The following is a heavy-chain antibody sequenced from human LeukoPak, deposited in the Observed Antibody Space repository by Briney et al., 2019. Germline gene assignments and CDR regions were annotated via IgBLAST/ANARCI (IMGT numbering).Heavy chain of an antibody. CDR1: GGSVSSGGYY. V-gene: IGHV4-31*03. CDR2: IYYTGST. J-gene: IGHJ3*01. D-gene: IGHD4-11*01. Sequence: SQTLSLTCTVSGGSVSSGGYYWVWIRQRPGKGLEWIGYIYYTGSTSYKPSLKSRLTIAVDTSKNQFSLKLSSVTAADTAVYYCARPLNTVHDTFDVWGQGTMVTVSS. CDR3: ARPLNTVHDTFDV.